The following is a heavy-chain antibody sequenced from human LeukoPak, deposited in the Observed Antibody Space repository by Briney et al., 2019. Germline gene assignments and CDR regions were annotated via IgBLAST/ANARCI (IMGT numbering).Heavy chain of an antibody. Sequence: SETLSLTCAVYGASFSGYYWSWIRQPPGKGLEWIGEINHSGSTNYNPSLKSRVTISVDTSKNQFSLRLSSVTAADTAVYYCAGRSTMDVWGLGTPVTVSS. J-gene: IGHJ6*02. CDR3: AGRSTMDV. V-gene: IGHV4-34*01. CDR1: GASFSGYY. CDR2: INHSGST.